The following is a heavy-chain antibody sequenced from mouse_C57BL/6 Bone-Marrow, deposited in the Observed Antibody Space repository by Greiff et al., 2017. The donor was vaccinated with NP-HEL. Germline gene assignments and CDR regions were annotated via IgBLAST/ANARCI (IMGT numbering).Heavy chain of an antibody. V-gene: IGHV5-6*01. CDR2: ISSGGSYT. D-gene: IGHD2-4*01. CDR1: GFTFSSYG. J-gene: IGHJ3*01. CDR3: ASPYDYDVAWFAY. Sequence: EVHLVESGGDLVKPGGSLKLSCAASGFTFSSYGMSWVRQTPDKRLEWVVTISSGGSYTYYPDSVKGRFTISRDNAKNTLYLQMSSLKSEDTAMYYCASPYDYDVAWFAYWGQGTLVTVSA.